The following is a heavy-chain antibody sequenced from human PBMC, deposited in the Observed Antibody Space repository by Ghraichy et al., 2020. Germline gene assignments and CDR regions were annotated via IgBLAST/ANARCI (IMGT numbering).Heavy chain of an antibody. CDR2: IKQDGSEK. D-gene: IGHD3-3*01. Sequence: LSLTCAASGFTFSSYWMSWVRQAPGKGLEWVANIKQDGSEKYYVDSVKGRFTISRDNAKNSLYLQMNSLRAEDTAVYYCARDPPYDFWSGYSPASEDYWGQGTLVTVSS. J-gene: IGHJ4*02. CDR1: GFTFSSYW. CDR3: ARDPPYDFWSGYSPASEDY. V-gene: IGHV3-7*01.